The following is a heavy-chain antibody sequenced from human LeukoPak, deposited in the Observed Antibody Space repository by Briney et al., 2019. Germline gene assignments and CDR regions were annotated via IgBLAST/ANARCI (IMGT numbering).Heavy chain of an antibody. J-gene: IGHJ5*02. V-gene: IGHV3-30*02. D-gene: IGHD3-22*01. CDR1: GFSFSDFV. CDR2: IRYDGSDK. CDR3: AKDPHYHYDSTGYPLTPNWFDP. Sequence: PGGSLRLSCAASGFSFSDFVMHWVRQAPGKGLEWVAFIRYDGSDKYYAESVKGRFTISRDNSKNTLHLQMNSLRAEDTAVYYCAKDPHYHYDSTGYPLTPNWFDPWGQGTLVTVSS.